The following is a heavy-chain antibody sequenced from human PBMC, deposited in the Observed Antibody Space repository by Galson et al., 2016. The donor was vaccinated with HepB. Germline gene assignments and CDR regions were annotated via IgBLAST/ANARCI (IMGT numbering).Heavy chain of an antibody. CDR1: GYTFTNYG. CDR3: ARWGTMVRGVIKYHYGMDV. CDR2: ISAYIGNA. D-gene: IGHD3-10*01. V-gene: IGHV1-18*01. Sequence: SVKVSCKASGYTFTNYGLSWVRQAPGQGLEWMGWISAYIGNARYAQKLQGRVALTTDTSTSTAYMELRSLRSDDTAVYYCARWGTMVRGVIKYHYGMDVWGQGTTVTVSS. J-gene: IGHJ6*02.